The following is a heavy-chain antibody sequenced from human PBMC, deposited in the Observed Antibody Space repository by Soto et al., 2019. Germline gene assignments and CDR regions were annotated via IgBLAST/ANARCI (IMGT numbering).Heavy chain of an antibody. Sequence: GGSLRLSCAASGFTFSSYGMHWVRQAPGKGLEWVAVIWYDGSNKYYADSVKGRFTISRDNSKNTLYLQMNSLRAEDTAVYYCASGERSYATVAHGFDYWGQGTLVTVSS. CDR2: IWYDGSNK. V-gene: IGHV3-33*01. D-gene: IGHD1-26*01. J-gene: IGHJ4*02. CDR1: GFTFSSYG. CDR3: ASGERSYATVAHGFDY.